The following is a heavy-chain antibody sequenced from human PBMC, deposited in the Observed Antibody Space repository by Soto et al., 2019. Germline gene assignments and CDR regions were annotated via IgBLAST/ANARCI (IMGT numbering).Heavy chain of an antibody. J-gene: IGHJ4*02. CDR2: INHSGST. CDR1: GGSFSGYY. D-gene: IGHD2-8*02. CDR3: ARDKITGLFDY. V-gene: IGHV4-34*01. Sequence: QVQLQQWGAGLLKPSETLSLTCAVYGGSFSGYYWTWIRQPPGTGLEWIGEINHSGSTNYNPSLNRPVTISVDTSTNQFSLKLTSVTAADTAVYYCARDKITGLFDYWGQGTLVTVSS.